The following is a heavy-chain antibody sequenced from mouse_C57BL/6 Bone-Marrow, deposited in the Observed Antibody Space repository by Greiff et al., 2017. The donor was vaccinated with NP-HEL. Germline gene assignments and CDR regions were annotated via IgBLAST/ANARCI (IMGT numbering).Heavy chain of an antibody. CDR1: GFNIKDDY. CDR3: TNPYFDY. CDR2: IDPENGDT. J-gene: IGHJ2*01. V-gene: IGHV14-4*01. Sequence: EVQLQQSGAELVRPGASVKLSCTASGFNIKDDYMHWVKQRPEQGLEWIGWIDPENGDTEYASKFQGKATITADTSSNTAYLQLSSLTSEDTAVYYCTNPYFDYWGQGTTLTVSS.